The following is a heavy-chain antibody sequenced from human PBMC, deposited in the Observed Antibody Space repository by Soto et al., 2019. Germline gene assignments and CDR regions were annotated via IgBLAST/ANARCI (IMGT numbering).Heavy chain of an antibody. CDR1: GFTFSNYW. V-gene: IGHV3-74*01. CDR3: ASAYDFWSGYYLYYYYYGMDV. Sequence: GGSLRLSCAASGFTFSNYWMHWVRRAPGQGLVWVSRINSDGSTTTYSDSVKGRFTISRDNAKNTLYLQVNSLRAEDTAVYYCASAYDFWSGYYLYYYYYGMDVWGQGTTVTVSS. J-gene: IGHJ6*02. D-gene: IGHD3-3*01. CDR2: INSDGSTT.